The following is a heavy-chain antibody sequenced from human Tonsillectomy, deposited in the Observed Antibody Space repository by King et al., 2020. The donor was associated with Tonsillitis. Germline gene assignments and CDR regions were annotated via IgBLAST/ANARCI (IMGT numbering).Heavy chain of an antibody. Sequence: CAASGFTFRRYSMNWVRQAPGKGLEWVSSISGSASYIFFADSVRGRFTISRDNAKNSLSLQMNGLRAEDTAVDYCARVLGDYGSWSYYNDPILYYMDVWVKGTTVTVSS. CDR2: ISGSASYI. V-gene: IGHV3-21*01. CDR3: ARVLGDYGSWSYYNDPILYYMDV. J-gene: IGHJ6*03. CDR1: GFTFRRYS. D-gene: IGHD3-10*01.